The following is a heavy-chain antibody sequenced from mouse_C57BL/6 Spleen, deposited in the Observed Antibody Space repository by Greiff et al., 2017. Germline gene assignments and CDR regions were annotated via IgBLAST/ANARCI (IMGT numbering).Heavy chain of an antibody. V-gene: IGHV7-4*01. CDR3: VKAAGTGAWFAY. J-gene: IGHJ3*01. CDR2: NRNKANGYTT. D-gene: IGHD4-1*01. CDR1: GFTFTDYY. Sequence: EVKLVESGGGLVQPGASLRLPCAASGFTFTDYYMSWFRQPPGKAPEWLALNRNKANGYTTEYTAPVKGRFTISRDNSQNILYLQMNTLRAEDSATYYCVKAAGTGAWFAYWGQGTLVTVSA.